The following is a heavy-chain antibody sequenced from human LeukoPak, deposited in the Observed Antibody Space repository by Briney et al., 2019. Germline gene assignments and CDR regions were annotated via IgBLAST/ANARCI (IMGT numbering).Heavy chain of an antibody. J-gene: IGHJ4*02. CDR3: ARVLRYCGGDCYDY. CDR2: INPNSGGT. D-gene: IGHD2-21*01. V-gene: IGHV1-2*06. CDR1: GYTFTGYY. Sequence: ASVKVSCKASGYTFTGYYMHWVRQAPGQGLEWMGRINPNSGGTNYAQKFQSRVTMTRDTSISTAYMELSRLRSDDTAVYYCARVLRYCGGDCYDYWGQGTLVTVSS.